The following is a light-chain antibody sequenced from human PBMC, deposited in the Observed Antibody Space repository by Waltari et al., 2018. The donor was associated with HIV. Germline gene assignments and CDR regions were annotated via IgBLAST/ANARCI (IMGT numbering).Light chain of an antibody. CDR2: EGS. CDR3: CSYAGNNTVV. J-gene: IGLJ2*01. V-gene: IGLV2-23*01. Sequence: QSALTQPASVSGSPGQSITISCSGTRSDVGSHNLVSWYQQQPGKAPKIMIFEGSKRPSGVSDRFSGSQSGNTASLTISGLQAEDEADYYCCSYAGNNTVVFGEGTKLTVL. CDR1: RSDVGSHNL.